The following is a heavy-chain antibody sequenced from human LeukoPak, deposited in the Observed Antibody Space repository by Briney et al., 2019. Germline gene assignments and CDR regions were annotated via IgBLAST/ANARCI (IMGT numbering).Heavy chain of an antibody. CDR1: GFTFSTYA. J-gene: IGHJ2*01. Sequence: GGSLRLSCAASGFTFSTYAMSWVRQAPGKGLEWVSTISDSGANTYYADSVRGRFTISRDNSKNTLYLQKNSLRADNTAIYYCAKSMTLQWRGFFDLWGRGTHVTVSS. V-gene: IGHV3-23*01. CDR2: ISDSGANT. D-gene: IGHD6-19*01. CDR3: AKSMTLQWRGFFDL.